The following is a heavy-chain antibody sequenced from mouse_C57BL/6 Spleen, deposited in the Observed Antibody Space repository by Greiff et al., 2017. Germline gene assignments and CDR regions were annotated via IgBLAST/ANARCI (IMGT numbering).Heavy chain of an antibody. V-gene: IGHV8-12*01. Sequence: VKLVESGPGILQSSQTLSLTCSFSGFSLSTSGKGVSWIRQPSGKGLEWLAHIYWDDDKRYNPSLKSRLTISKDTSRNHVFLKITSLDTADTATYYCARSYYDTLVGYFDVWGTGTTVTVSS. CDR3: ARSYYDTLVGYFDV. D-gene: IGHD2-4*01. CDR1: GFSLSTSGKG. J-gene: IGHJ1*03. CDR2: IYWDDDK.